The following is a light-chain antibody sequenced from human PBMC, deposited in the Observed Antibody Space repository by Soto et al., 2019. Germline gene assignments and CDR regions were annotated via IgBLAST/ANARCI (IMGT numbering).Light chain of an antibody. Sequence: DIQMTQSPSSLSASVGDRVTIAFGASQSISSYLNWYQQKPGKAPKLLIYAASSLQSGVPSRFSGSGSGTDFTLTISSLQPEDFATYYCQQSYSKTWTFGQGTKVDI. J-gene: IGKJ1*01. V-gene: IGKV1-39*01. CDR1: QSISSY. CDR3: QQSYSKTWT. CDR2: AAS.